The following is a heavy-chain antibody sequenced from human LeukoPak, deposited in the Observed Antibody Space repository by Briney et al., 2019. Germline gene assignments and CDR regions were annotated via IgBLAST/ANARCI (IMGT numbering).Heavy chain of an antibody. CDR3: AKRGYGDYVIGNFDF. Sequence: GRSLRLSCAASGFTFSSYAMSWVRQAPGKGLEWVSGISGSGGSTYYADSVKGRFTISRDNSKTTLYLQMNSLRAEDTAVYYCAKRGYGDYVIGNFDFWGQGTLVTVSS. CDR1: GFTFSSYA. CDR2: ISGSGGST. J-gene: IGHJ4*02. D-gene: IGHD4-17*01. V-gene: IGHV3-23*01.